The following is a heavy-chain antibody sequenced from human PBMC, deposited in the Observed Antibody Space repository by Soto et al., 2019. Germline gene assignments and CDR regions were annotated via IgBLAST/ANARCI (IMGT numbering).Heavy chain of an antibody. V-gene: IGHV1-24*01. CDR2: FDPDDGEK. CDR1: GYTLTELS. CDR3: ATDLVGTTVGSYYYYGMEV. D-gene: IGHD1-26*01. Sequence: GASVKVSCKVSGYTLTELSMHGVRQAPLKGLEWMGGFDPDDGEKISAQNFKGRVTMTEDPSTDTADMEVSSLRSADTGVYYCATDLVGTTVGSYYYYGMEVWGQGTTVTVSS. J-gene: IGHJ6*02.